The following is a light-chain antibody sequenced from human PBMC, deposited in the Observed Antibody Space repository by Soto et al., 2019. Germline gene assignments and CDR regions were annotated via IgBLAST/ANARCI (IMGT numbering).Light chain of an antibody. V-gene: IGKV1-5*03. CDR2: KAS. CDR3: QQYGNYWT. J-gene: IGKJ1*01. CDR1: RSVSSW. Sequence: DIQMTQSPSTLSASVGDRVTITCRAGRSVSSWLAWYQQKPGKAPKLLIYKASTLESGVPSRFSGSGSGTEFHLTISSLQPDDFATYYCQQYGNYWTFGQGTTVEI.